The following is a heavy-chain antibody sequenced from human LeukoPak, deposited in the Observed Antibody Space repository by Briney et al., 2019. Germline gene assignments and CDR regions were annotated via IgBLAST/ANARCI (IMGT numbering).Heavy chain of an antibody. CDR1: GFTFSSYW. CDR2: INSDGSST. D-gene: IGHD3-22*01. V-gene: IGHV3-74*01. J-gene: IGHJ3*02. Sequence: GGSLRLSCAASGFTFSSYWMHWVRQAPGKGLVWVSRINSDGSSTSYADSVKGRFTISRDNSKNTLYLQMNSLRAEDTAVYYCASRNYYDSSGYFDAFDIWGQGTMVTVS. CDR3: ASRNYYDSSGYFDAFDI.